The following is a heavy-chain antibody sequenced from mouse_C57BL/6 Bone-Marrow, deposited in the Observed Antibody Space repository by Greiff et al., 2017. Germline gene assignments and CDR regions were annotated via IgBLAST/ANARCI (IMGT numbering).Heavy chain of an antibody. CDR2: ISSGSSTI. CDR1: GFTFSDYG. Sequence: EVKLQESGGGLVKPGGSLKLSCAASGFTFSDYGMHWVRQAPEKGLEWVAYISSGSSTIYYADTVKGRFTISRDNAKNTLFLQMTSLRSEDTAMYYCARGETTVVASDFDYWGQGTTLTVSS. D-gene: IGHD1-1*01. CDR3: ARGETTVVASDFDY. V-gene: IGHV5-17*01. J-gene: IGHJ2*01.